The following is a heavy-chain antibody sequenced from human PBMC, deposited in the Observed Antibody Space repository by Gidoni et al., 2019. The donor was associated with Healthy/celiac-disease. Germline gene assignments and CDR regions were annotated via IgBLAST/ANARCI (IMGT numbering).Heavy chain of an antibody. CDR1: GFTFSSYA. CDR2: ISGRGGST. J-gene: IGHJ3*02. V-gene: IGHV3-23*01. D-gene: IGHD1-1*01. CDR3: ETENWNGAFDI. Sequence: EVQLLASGGGLVQPGGSLRLSCAASGFTFSSYAMSWVRQAPGKGLEWVSGISGRGGSTYYANSVKGRFTISRDNSKNTLYLQMNSLRAEDTAVYYCETENWNGAFDIWGQGTMVTVSS.